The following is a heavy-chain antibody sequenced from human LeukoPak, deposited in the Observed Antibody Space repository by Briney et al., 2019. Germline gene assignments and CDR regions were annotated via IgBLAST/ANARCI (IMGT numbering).Heavy chain of an antibody. CDR2: IYYSGST. V-gene: IGHV4-59*12. Sequence: RPSETLSLTCTVSGGSISSYYWSWIRQPPGKGLEWIGYIYYSGSTNYNPSLKSRVTISVDTSKTQFSLKLSSVTAADTAVYYCARARGFTMVRVQPNWFDPWGQGTLVTVSS. CDR3: ARARGFTMVRVQPNWFDP. CDR1: GGSISSYY. D-gene: IGHD3-10*01. J-gene: IGHJ5*02.